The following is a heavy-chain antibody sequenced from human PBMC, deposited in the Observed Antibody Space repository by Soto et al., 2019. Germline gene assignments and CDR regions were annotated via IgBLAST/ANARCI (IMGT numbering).Heavy chain of an antibody. D-gene: IGHD2-2*01. CDR1: GYTSPRYG. J-gene: IGHJ4*02. Sequence: GASVSFSCTAPGYTSPRYGMGWGRQATGQGLEWMGWISAYNGNTNYAQKLQGRVTMTTDTSTSTAYIELRSLRSDDTAVYYCARDTSSLGFDSWGQGTLVPGSS. CDR3: ARDTSSLGFDS. V-gene: IGHV1-18*01. CDR2: ISAYNGNT.